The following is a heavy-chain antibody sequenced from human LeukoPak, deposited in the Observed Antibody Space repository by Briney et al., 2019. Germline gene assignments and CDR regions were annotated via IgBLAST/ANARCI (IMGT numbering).Heavy chain of an antibody. Sequence: GGSLRLSCAASGFTFSSYAMHWVRQAPGKGLEHVSAISSNGGSTYYANSVKGRFTISRDNSKNTLYLQMNSLRAEDTAVYYCARRAGAYSHPYDYWGQGTLVTVSS. D-gene: IGHD4/OR15-4a*01. J-gene: IGHJ4*02. CDR3: ARRAGAYSHPYDY. V-gene: IGHV3-64*01. CDR2: ISSNGGST. CDR1: GFTFSSYA.